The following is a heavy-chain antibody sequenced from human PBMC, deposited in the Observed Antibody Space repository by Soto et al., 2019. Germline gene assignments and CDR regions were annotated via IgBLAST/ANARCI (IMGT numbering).Heavy chain of an antibody. Sequence: SETLSLTCTVSGGSISSGGYYWSWIRQHPGKGLEWIGYIYYSGSTYYNPSLKSRVTISVDTSKNQFSLKLSSVTAADTAVYYCAVYSTGVVPAAMFPSYSDYWGQGTLVTVSS. V-gene: IGHV4-31*03. J-gene: IGHJ4*02. CDR2: IYYSGST. D-gene: IGHD2-2*01. CDR3: AVYSTGVVPAAMFPSYSDY. CDR1: GGSISSGGYY.